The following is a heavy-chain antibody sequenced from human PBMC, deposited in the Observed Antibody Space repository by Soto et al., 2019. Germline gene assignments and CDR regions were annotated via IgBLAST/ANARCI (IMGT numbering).Heavy chain of an antibody. CDR3: ARVRREYDNSGPVDY. Sequence: LRLSCAASGFTFSSYAMSWVRQAPGKGLEWIGYIYYGGSTYYNPSLQSRVTMSVDRSRNQFSLKLNSVTAADTAVYYCARVRREYDNSGPVDYWGQGTLVTVSS. CDR2: IYYGGST. CDR1: GFTFSSYA. D-gene: IGHD3-22*01. V-gene: IGHV4-30-2*01. J-gene: IGHJ4*02.